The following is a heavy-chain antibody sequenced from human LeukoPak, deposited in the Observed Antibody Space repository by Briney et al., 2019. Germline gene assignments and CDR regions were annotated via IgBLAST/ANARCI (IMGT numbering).Heavy chain of an antibody. CDR1: GGSISSGGYY. Sequence: SQTLSLTCTVSGGSISSGGYYWSWIRQPPGKGLEWIGYIYYSGSTNYNPSLKSRVTISVDTSKNQFSLKLSSVTAADTAVYYCARLMYYYGSGSGGAFDIWGQGTMVTVSS. V-gene: IGHV4-61*08. J-gene: IGHJ3*02. CDR3: ARLMYYYGSGSGGAFDI. D-gene: IGHD3-10*01. CDR2: IYYSGST.